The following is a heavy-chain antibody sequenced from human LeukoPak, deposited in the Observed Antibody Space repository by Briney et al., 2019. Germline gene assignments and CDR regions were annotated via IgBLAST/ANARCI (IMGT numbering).Heavy chain of an antibody. J-gene: IGHJ4*02. CDR2: ISSSGGNT. D-gene: IGHD3-9*01. CDR3: VVYYDILTGYHNYFDY. V-gene: IGHV3-64D*06. Sequence: GGSLRLSCSASGFTFNSYAMHWVRQAPGKGLEYVSAISSSGGNTYYADSVKGRFTISRDNSKNTLYLQMSSLRAEDTAVYYCVVYYDILTGYHNYFDYWGQGTLVTVSS. CDR1: GFTFNSYA.